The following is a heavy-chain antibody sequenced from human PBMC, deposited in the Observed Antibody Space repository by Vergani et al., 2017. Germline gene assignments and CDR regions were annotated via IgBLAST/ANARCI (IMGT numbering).Heavy chain of an antibody. J-gene: IGHJ6*02. Sequence: VQLVLSGAEVKKPGATLKISCKVSGYTFTNHYMHWVKQGPGKGLEWMGLVDPEDGETIYSEKFKGRVTIAADTSTETAHLELSSLRSEDTAVYYCATPQTVPTGGMEFWGQGTTVIVSS. CDR2: VDPEDGET. V-gene: IGHV1-69-2*01. CDR1: GYTFTNHY. D-gene: IGHD4-17*01. CDR3: ATPQTVPTGGMEF.